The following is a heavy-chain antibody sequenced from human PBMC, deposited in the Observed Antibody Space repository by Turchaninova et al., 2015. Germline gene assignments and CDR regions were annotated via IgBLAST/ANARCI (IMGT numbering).Heavy chain of an antibody. V-gene: IGHV3-72*01. J-gene: IGHJ4*02. CDR1: GFTFSAPH. CDR3: AKYISTKGSDY. Sequence: EVQLVESGGDLVQPGGSLELFCDASGFTFSAPHMDWVRQAPGKGLEWVGRIRNKANSYITDYAASVKGRFTISRDDSKNSLFLQMNNLKTEDTAVYFCAKYISTKGSDYWGQGTLVTVSP. D-gene: IGHD6-19*01. CDR2: IRNKANSYIT.